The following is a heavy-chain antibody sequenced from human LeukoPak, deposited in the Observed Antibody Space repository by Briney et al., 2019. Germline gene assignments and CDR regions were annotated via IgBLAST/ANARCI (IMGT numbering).Heavy chain of an antibody. V-gene: IGHV3-7*01. CDR3: ARIGYSSSSTDY. D-gene: IGHD6-6*01. J-gene: IGHJ4*02. CDR2: INQDGSQI. Sequence: GGSLRLSCAASGFTFSSYSMNWVRQAPGKGLEWLANINQDGSQIYYVDSVKGRFTISRDNAKNSVYLQINSLRVEHTAVYYCARIGYSSSSTDYWGQGTMVTVSS. CDR1: GFTFSSYS.